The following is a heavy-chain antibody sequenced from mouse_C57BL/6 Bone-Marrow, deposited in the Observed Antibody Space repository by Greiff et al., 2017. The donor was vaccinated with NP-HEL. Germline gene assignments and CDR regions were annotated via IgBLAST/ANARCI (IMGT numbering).Heavy chain of an antibody. V-gene: IGHV2-2*01. CDR3: ARKGNYGGVLFAY. D-gene: IGHD2-1*01. J-gene: IGHJ3*01. Sequence: VQLQQSGPGLVQPSQSLSITCTVSGFSLTSYGVHWVRQSPGKGLEWLGVIWSGGSTDYHAAFISRLSISKDNSKSQVFFKMNSLQADDTAIYYCARKGNYGGVLFAYWGQGTLVTVSA. CDR2: IWSGGST. CDR1: GFSLTSYG.